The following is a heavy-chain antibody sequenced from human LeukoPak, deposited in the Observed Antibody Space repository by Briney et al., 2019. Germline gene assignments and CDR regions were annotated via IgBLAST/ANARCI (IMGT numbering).Heavy chain of an antibody. CDR3: AXXXXXXXXXWSGHPYYFDY. CDR1: GGSIGSYY. J-gene: IGHJ4*02. Sequence: SETLSLTCTVSGGSIGSYYWSWIRQPPGKGLEWIGYIYYSGSTNHNPSLKSRVTISVDTSKNQFSLKLSSVTAADTAVYYCAXXXXXXXXXWSGHPYYFDYWGQGTLVTVSS. CDR2: IYYSGST. D-gene: IGHD3-3*01. V-gene: IGHV4-59*01.